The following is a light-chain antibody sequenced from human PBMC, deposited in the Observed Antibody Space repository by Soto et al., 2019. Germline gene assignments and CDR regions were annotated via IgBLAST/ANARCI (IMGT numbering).Light chain of an antibody. J-gene: IGLJ3*02. V-gene: IGLV2-11*01. CDR1: SNDVGGYDY. CDR2: YVN. Sequence: QSALTQPRSVSGSPGQSVTISCTGTSNDVGGYDYVSWYQRHPGKAPKRMIFYVNKRPSGVPDRFSGSKSGNTASLTISGLQADDEADYYCCSYAGSYSWVFGGGTKVTVL. CDR3: CSYAGSYSWV.